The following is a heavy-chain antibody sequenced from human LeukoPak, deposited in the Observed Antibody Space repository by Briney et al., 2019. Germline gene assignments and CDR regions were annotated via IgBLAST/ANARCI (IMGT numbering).Heavy chain of an antibody. J-gene: IGHJ3*02. D-gene: IGHD3-22*01. Sequence: GGSLRLSCAASRFTFSSYGMHWVRQAPGKGLEWVAYIQYDGSNEQYADSVKGRFSISRDSSKNILYLQMNSLRAEDTAVYYCARDLVSYYYDSSGSHAFDIWGQGTMVTVSS. CDR2: IQYDGSNE. CDR3: ARDLVSYYYDSSGSHAFDI. CDR1: RFTFSSYG. V-gene: IGHV3-30*02.